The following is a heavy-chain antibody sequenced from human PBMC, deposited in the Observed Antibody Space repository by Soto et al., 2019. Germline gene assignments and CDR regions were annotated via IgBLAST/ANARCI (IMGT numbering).Heavy chain of an antibody. V-gene: IGHV3-7*01. CDR1: GFTFSSAW. CDR3: ADPLDLDV. CDR2: IKPDGSEK. Sequence: PGGSLRLSCAASGFTFSSAWMSWVRQAPGKGLEWVATIKPDGSEKYYVDSVKGRFTISRDNAKNSLYLQMNSLRAEDTAVFYCADPLDLDVWGQGTLVTVSS. J-gene: IGHJ4*02. D-gene: IGHD1-1*01.